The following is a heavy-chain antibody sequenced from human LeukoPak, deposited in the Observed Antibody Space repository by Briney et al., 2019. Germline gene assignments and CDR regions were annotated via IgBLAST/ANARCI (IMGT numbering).Heavy chain of an antibody. J-gene: IGHJ4*02. D-gene: IGHD3-9*01. V-gene: IGHV1-18*01. CDR2: ISAYNGNT. CDR1: GYTFTSYG. CDR3: ARDGWRYDILTGYFFDY. Sequence: GASVEVSCKASGYTFTSYGISWVRQAPGQGLEWMGWISAYNGNTNYAQKLQGRVTMTTDTSTSTAYMELRSLRSDDTAVYYCARDGWRYDILTGYFFDYWGQGTLVTVSS.